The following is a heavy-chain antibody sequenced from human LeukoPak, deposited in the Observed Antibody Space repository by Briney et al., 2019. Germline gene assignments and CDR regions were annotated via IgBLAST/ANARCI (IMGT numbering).Heavy chain of an antibody. J-gene: IGHJ6*02. D-gene: IGHD3-22*01. CDR1: GFTFSSNY. V-gene: IGHV3-66*01. CDR3: ARSPYYYDSSGYYSYYYYGMDV. Sequence: GGSLRLSCAASGFTFSSNYMSWVRQAPGKGLEWVSVIYSGGSTYYADSVKGRFTISRDNSKNTLYLQMNSLRAEDTAVYYCARSPYYYDSSGYYSYYYYGMDVWGQGTTVTVSS. CDR2: IYSGGST.